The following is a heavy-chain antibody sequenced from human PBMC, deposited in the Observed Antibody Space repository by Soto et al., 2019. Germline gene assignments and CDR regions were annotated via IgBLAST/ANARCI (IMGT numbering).Heavy chain of an antibody. J-gene: IGHJ4*02. CDR3: ARYRILAAVLDY. CDR1: GGSFSGYY. Sequence: PSETLSLTCAVSGGSFSGYYWSWIRQPPGKGLEWIGEINHSGSTNYNPSLKSRVTISVDTSKNQFSLKLSSVTAADTAVYYCARYRILAAVLDYWGQGTLVTVSS. D-gene: IGHD6-13*01. V-gene: IGHV4-34*01. CDR2: INHSGST.